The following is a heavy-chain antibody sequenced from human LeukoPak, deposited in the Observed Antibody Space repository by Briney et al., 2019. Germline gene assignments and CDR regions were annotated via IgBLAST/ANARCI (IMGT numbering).Heavy chain of an antibody. CDR2: ISSSSSYI. CDR3: ASHPPERGDGLGSLNIPLAY. V-gene: IGHV3-21*01. D-gene: IGHD3-10*01. CDR1: GFTFSSYS. Sequence: GGSLRLSCAASGFTFSSYSMNWVRQAPGKGLEWVSSISSSSSYIYYADSVKGRFTISRDNAKNSLYLQMNSLRAEDTAVYYCASHPPERGDGLGSLNIPLAYWGQGTLVTVSS. J-gene: IGHJ4*02.